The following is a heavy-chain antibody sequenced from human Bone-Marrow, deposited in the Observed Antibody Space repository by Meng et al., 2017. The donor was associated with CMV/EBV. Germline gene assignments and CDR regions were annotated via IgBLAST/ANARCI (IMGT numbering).Heavy chain of an antibody. J-gene: IGHJ4*02. Sequence: QVQLVESGXGVVQPGRXLRLSCAASGFTFSSYAMHWVRQAPGKGLEWVAVISYDGSNKYYADSVKGRFTISRDNSKNTLYLQMNSLRAEDTAVYYCARGGYNLDYWGQGTLVTVSS. CDR3: ARGGYNLDY. CDR2: ISYDGSNK. CDR1: GFTFSSYA. V-gene: IGHV3-30-3*01. D-gene: IGHD5-24*01.